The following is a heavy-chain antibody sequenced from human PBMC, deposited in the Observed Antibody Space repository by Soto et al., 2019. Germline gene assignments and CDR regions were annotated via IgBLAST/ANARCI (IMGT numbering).Heavy chain of an antibody. Sequence: SGPTLVNPKQTLILTCAFSGFSLSRKGMSVSWIRQPPGKALEFLALIDWEEEKFYSPSLRTRLTVSKDTSKSQVVLTLTNVDRVDTATYYCTRSNNWNYEYYCDYWGLGTLVTVS. CDR2: IDWEEEK. CDR3: TRSNNWNYEYYCDY. J-gene: IGHJ4*02. V-gene: IGHV2-70*01. CDR1: GFSLSRKGMS. D-gene: IGHD1-7*01.